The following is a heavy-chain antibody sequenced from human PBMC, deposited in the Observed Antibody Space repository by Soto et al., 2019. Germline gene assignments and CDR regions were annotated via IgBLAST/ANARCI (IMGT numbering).Heavy chain of an antibody. V-gene: IGHV3-7*01. CDR3: ARVYPGTGWPFHYYGMDV. D-gene: IGHD6-25*01. J-gene: IGHJ6*02. CDR1: EFTFSNYW. Sequence: GGSLRLSCVASEFTFSNYWMSWVRQAPGKGLEWVANIKQDGSEKYYVDSVKGRFTISRDNAENSLYLQMNSLRAEDTALYYCARVYPGTGWPFHYYGMDVWGQGTTVIVSS. CDR2: IKQDGSEK.